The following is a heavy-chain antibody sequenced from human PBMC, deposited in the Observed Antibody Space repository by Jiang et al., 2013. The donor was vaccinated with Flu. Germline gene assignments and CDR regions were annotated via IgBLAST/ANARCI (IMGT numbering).Heavy chain of an antibody. Sequence: SGPGLVKPSETLSLTCTVSGGSISSYYWSWIRQPPGKGLEWIGQIYYSGSTNYNPSLKSRVTISVDTSKNQFSLKLSSVTAADTAVYYCARGGYYDSSAPRGWFDPWGQGTLVTVSS. J-gene: IGHJ5*02. CDR2: IYYSGST. CDR1: GGSISSYY. D-gene: IGHD3-22*01. CDR3: ARGGYYDSSAPRGWFDP. V-gene: IGHV4-59*01.